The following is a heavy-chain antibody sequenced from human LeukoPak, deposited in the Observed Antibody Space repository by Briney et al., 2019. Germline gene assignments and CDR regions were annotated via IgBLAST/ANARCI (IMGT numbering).Heavy chain of an antibody. J-gene: IGHJ4*02. CDR1: GFTVSSNY. CDR3: AKPVSVDTAMVPCDY. CDR2: ISSDGRNT. Sequence: PGGSLRLSCAASGFTVSSNYMSWVRQAPGKGLEWVAVISSDGRNTYYADSVKGRFTISRDNSKNTLYLQMNSLRGEDTAVYYCAKPVSVDTAMVPCDYWGQGTLVTVSP. D-gene: IGHD5-18*01. V-gene: IGHV3-30*18.